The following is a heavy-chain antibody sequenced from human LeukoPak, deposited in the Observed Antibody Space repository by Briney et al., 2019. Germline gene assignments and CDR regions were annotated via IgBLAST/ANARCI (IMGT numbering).Heavy chain of an antibody. Sequence: SETLSLTCAVYGGSFSGYYWSWIRQPPGKGLEWIGEINHSGSTNYNPSLKSRVTISVDTSKNQFSLKLSSVTAADTAVYYCARVGGALSISDYWGQGTLVTVSS. CDR3: ARVGGALSISDY. V-gene: IGHV4-34*01. D-gene: IGHD4/OR15-4a*01. CDR1: GGSFSGYY. CDR2: INHSGST. J-gene: IGHJ4*02.